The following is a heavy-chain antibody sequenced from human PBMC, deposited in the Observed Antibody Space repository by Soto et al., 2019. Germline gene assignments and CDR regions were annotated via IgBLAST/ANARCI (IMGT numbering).Heavy chain of an antibody. CDR2: LANDGSYQ. CDR1: GFTFSGYG. J-gene: IGHJ4*02. V-gene: IGHV3-30*03. D-gene: IGHD2-15*01. CDR3: ARSIGGSSYYPPDY. Sequence: QVQLVESGGGVVQPGGSLRLSCAASGFTFSGYGMHWVRQSPGEGLEWVAILANDGSYQYYAESVKGRFTISRDNSKNTLYLQMDSLRPEDTAVYYCARSIGGSSYYPPDYSGQGTLVTVSS.